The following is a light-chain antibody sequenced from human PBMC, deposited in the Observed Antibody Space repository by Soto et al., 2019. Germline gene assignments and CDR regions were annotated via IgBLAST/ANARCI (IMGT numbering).Light chain of an antibody. J-gene: IGKJ2*01. Sequence: DIRMTQSPSSLSASVGDRVNITCRASKSISSYLNWYQHKTGTAPKLLIYAAYRLQSGVTSRFTGSGSRTDFPLTISSLQPEDFATYFCQQSNSSPYTFGQGTRLEIK. CDR3: QQSNSSPYT. CDR2: AAY. V-gene: IGKV1-39*01. CDR1: KSISSY.